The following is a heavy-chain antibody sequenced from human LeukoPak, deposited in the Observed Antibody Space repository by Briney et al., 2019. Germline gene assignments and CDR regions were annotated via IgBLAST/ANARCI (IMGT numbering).Heavy chain of an antibody. J-gene: IGHJ4*02. CDR3: ARDFGYYDSSGYHYPSYFDY. Sequence: SETLSLTCTVSGGSISSYYWSWIRQPPGKGLEWIGYIYYSGSTNYNPSLKSRVTISVDTSKNQFSLKLSSVTAADTAVYYCARDFGYYDSSGYHYPSYFDYWGQGTLVTVSS. CDR1: GGSISSYY. CDR2: IYYSGST. V-gene: IGHV4-59*01. D-gene: IGHD3-22*01.